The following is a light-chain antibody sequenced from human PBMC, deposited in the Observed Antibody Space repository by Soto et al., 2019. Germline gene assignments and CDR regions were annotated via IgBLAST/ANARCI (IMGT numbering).Light chain of an antibody. CDR1: QSISTL. J-gene: IGKJ4*01. CDR2: KAS. Sequence: DIQMTQSPSTLSASAGDRVTITCRASQSISTLLAWYQQKPGKVPKLLIYKASSLESGVPSRFSGSGSGTEFTLTISSLQPDDFATYYCHQYKSYPLTFGGGTKVEIK. V-gene: IGKV1-5*03. CDR3: HQYKSYPLT.